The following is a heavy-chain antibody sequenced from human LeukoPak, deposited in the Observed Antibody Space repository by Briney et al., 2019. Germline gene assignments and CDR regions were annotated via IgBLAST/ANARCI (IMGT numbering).Heavy chain of an antibody. CDR1: GFTFSSYA. D-gene: IGHD2-15*01. CDR3: ANVVDYLFDY. Sequence: PGGPLRLSCAASGFTFSSYAMSWVRQAPGKGLEWVSAISGSGGSTYYADSVKGRFTISRDNSKNTLSLQMNSLRAEDTAVYYCANVVDYLFDYWGQGTLVTVSS. J-gene: IGHJ4*02. V-gene: IGHV3-23*01. CDR2: ISGSGGST.